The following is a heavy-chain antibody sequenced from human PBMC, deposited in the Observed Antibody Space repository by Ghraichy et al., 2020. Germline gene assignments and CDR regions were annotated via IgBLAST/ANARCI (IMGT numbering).Heavy chain of an antibody. D-gene: IGHD3-22*01. V-gene: IGHV3-21*01. CDR3: AKSLTDSQDWFDP. Sequence: GALNISCAASGLSFSSSSMNWVRQAPGKGLEWVSSINYRSSSIYYADSVKGRFTISRDNAKNSLYLQMNSLRVEDTAVYYCAKSLTDSQDWFDPWGEGTLVTGSS. CDR2: INYRSSSI. J-gene: IGHJ5*01. CDR1: GLSFSSSS.